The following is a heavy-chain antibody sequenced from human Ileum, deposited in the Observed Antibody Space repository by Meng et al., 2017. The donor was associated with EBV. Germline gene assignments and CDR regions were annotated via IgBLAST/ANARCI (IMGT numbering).Heavy chain of an antibody. D-gene: IGHD3-10*01. CDR3: ARTYYGSYGFDY. CDR2: ITTYNGDT. CDR1: GYRFTAFG. V-gene: IGHV1-18*01. J-gene: IGHJ4*02. Sequence: VQLVRSGGGGKKPGASVTVSCKASGYRFTAFGISWVRQAPGQGPEWMGWITTYNGDTKYAQKFQGRVTMTRETSTNTAYMELTSLRSDDTAVYYCARTYYGSYGFDYWGQGTLVPSPQ.